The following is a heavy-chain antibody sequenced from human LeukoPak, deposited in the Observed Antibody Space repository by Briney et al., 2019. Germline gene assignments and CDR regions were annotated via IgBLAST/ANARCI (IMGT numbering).Heavy chain of an antibody. J-gene: IGHJ4*02. CDR2: IYYSGST. CDR1: GGSISSYY. V-gene: IGHV4-59*01. D-gene: IGHD3-10*01. Sequence: SETLSLTCTVSGGSISSYYWSWIRQPPGKGLEWIGYIYYSGSTNYNPSLKSRRTISVDTSKNQFSLKLSSVTAVDTALYYCAGGSELTVVYWGQAALVTVSS. CDR3: AGGSELTVVY.